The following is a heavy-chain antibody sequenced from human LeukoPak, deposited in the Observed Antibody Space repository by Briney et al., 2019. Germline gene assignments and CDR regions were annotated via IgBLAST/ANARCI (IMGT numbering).Heavy chain of an antibody. CDR3: AGAAGLGNYLIDY. V-gene: IGHV3-33*01. J-gene: IGHJ4*02. CDR2: IWSDGSQT. Sequence: GGSLRLSCAASGFSFSGDAIHWVRQAPGKGLEWVALIWSDGSQTKYAGSVKGRFTVSRDNSKNTAFLQMSGLTVEDTAVYYCAGAAGLGNYLIDYWGQGTLVTVSS. D-gene: IGHD3-16*01. CDR1: GFSFSGDA.